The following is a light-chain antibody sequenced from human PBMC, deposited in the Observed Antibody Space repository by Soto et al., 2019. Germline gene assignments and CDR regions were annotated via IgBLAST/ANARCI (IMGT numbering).Light chain of an antibody. Sequence: QSVLPQPASVSGSPGRSITTSCSGASSDIGAYDVVSWYQQHRGRAPKLIVYEVSHRFSGLSCRFSGSKSGNTASLTISGLQAEDEGDYYCTSFAPGRIYVFGSGTKVTVL. V-gene: IGLV2-14*03. J-gene: IGLJ1*01. CDR1: SSDIGAYDV. CDR2: EVS. CDR3: TSFAPGRIYV.